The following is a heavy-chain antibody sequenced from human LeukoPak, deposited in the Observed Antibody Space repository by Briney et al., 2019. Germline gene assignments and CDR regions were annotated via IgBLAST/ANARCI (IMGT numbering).Heavy chain of an antibody. CDR3: ARHLAAHWYFDL. Sequence: SETLSLTCTVSGGSISSSSYYWGWIRQPPGKGLEWIGSIYYSGSTYYNPSLKSRVTISVDTSKNQFSLKLSSVTAADTAVYYCARHLAAHWYFDLWGRGTLVTVSS. V-gene: IGHV4-39*01. CDR1: GGSISSSSYY. CDR2: IYYSGST. J-gene: IGHJ2*01.